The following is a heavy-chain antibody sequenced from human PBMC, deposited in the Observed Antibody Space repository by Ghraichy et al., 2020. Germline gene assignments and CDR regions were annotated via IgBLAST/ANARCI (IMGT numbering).Heavy chain of an antibody. V-gene: IGHV3-23*01. CDR1: GFTFSSYP. Sequence: GGSLRLSCAASGFTFSSYPMSWVRQAPGKGLEWVLSISASDGTTHYADSVKGRFTISRDNSKNTLYLQMSSLRAEDTAIYFCAKDTDFWSGYSQYYFDYWGQGTVVTVSS. CDR2: ISASDGTT. D-gene: IGHD3-3*01. CDR3: AKDTDFWSGYSQYYFDY. J-gene: IGHJ4*02.